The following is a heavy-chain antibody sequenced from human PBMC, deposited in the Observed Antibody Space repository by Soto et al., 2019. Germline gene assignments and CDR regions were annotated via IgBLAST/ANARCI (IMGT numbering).Heavy chain of an antibody. CDR2: INAGNGNT. V-gene: IGHV1-3*01. CDR3: ASSRITMVPYGMDV. Sequence: ASVKVSCKASGYTFTSYAMHWVRRAPGQRLEWMGWINAGNGNTKYSQKFQGRVTITRDTSASTAYMELSSLRSEDTAVYYCASSRITMVPYGMDVWGRGTTVTSP. CDR1: GYTFTSYA. D-gene: IGHD3-10*01. J-gene: IGHJ6*02.